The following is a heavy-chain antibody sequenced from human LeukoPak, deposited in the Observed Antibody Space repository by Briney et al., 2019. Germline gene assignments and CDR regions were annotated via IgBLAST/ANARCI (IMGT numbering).Heavy chain of an antibody. CDR3: ARGRGFWSGYRQFDH. Sequence: GSXXXYXXXWIRQPXGKGXXGXXEINHSGSTNYNPSLKRRVTISVDTSKKKFSLKRSSVTAADTAVYYCARGRGFWSGYRQFDHWGQGTLVTVSS. D-gene: IGHD3-3*01. J-gene: IGHJ5*02. CDR2: INHSGST. CDR1: GSXXXYX. V-gene: IGHV4-34*01.